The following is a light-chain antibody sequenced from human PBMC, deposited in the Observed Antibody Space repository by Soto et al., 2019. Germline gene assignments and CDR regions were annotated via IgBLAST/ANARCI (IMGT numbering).Light chain of an antibody. CDR1: QGISNS. CDR2: AAS. Sequence: DIQMTQSPSSLSASVGDRVTITCRASQGISNSLAWYQQKPGKVPKLLIYAASTLQSGVPSRFSGSGSWTDFTLTISSLQPEDVATYDCQKYNSAPWTFGQGTKVEIK. J-gene: IGKJ1*01. V-gene: IGKV1-27*01. CDR3: QKYNSAPWT.